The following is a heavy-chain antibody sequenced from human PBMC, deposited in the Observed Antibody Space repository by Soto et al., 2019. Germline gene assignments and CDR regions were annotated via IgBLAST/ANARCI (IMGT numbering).Heavy chain of an antibody. V-gene: IGHV1-2*02. J-gene: IGHJ4*02. D-gene: IGHD3-22*01. CDR2: INPKSGGT. CDR3: ARTYYYDSSGYYCIGY. CDR1: GYTFSFYY. Sequence: VKVSCKASGYTFSFYYMHWVRQAPGQGLEWMGWINPKSGGTKYAQKFQGRVTMTRDTSISTAYMELSSLRYDDTAVYYCARTYYYDSSGYYCIGYWGQGTQVTVSS.